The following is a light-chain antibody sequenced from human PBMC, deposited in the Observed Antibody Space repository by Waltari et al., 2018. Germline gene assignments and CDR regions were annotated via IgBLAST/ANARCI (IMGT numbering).Light chain of an antibody. CDR2: AAT. CDR1: QSISDY. J-gene: IGKJ1*01. V-gene: IGKV1-39*01. Sequence: DIQVIQSPSSLSASVGDRVTTTLRARQSISDYLNWFQVKPGRAPNLLIYAATGLQSGVPSRFNGSGSGAHFTLTISRLRPEDSASYFCQQNYRTPPTFGQGTKVEI. CDR3: QQNYRTPPT.